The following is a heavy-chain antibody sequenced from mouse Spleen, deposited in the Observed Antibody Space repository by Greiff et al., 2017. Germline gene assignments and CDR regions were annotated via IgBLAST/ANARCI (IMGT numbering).Heavy chain of an antibody. CDR3: ARGGDW. CDR2: IDPSDSYT. J-gene: IGHJ2*01. V-gene: IGHV1-69*01. Sequence: QVQLQQSGAELVMPGASVKLSCKASGYTFTSYWMHWVKQRPGQGLEWIGEIDPSDSYTNYNQKFKGKATLTVDKSSSTAYMQLSSLTSEDSAVYYCARGGDWWGQGTTLTVSS. D-gene: IGHD3-3*01. CDR1: GYTFTSYW.